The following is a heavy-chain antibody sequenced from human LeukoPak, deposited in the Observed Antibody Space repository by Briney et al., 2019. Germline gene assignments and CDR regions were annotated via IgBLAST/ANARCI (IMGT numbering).Heavy chain of an antibody. CDR1: GGSISSYY. Sequence: PSETLSLTCTVSGGSISSYYWSWIRQPPGKGLEWIGYIYTSGSTNYNPSLKSRVTISVDTSKNQFSLKLSSVTAADTAVYYCARTRNWNFFDYWGQGTLVTVSS. V-gene: IGHV4-4*09. CDR2: IYTSGST. J-gene: IGHJ4*02. D-gene: IGHD1-1*01. CDR3: ARTRNWNFFDY.